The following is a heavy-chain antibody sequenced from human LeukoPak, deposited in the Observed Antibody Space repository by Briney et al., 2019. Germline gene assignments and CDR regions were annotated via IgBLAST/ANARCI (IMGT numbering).Heavy chain of an antibody. Sequence: GGSLRLSCAASGFTFSGYSMNWVRQAPGKGLEWVSYISSSGSTIYYADSVKGRFTISRDNAKNSLYLQMNSLRAEDTAVYYCARDGRSIAARFYYYWGQGTLVTVSS. CDR3: ARDGRSIAARFYYY. CDR2: ISSSGSTI. CDR1: GFTFSGYS. D-gene: IGHD6-6*01. V-gene: IGHV3-48*04. J-gene: IGHJ4*02.